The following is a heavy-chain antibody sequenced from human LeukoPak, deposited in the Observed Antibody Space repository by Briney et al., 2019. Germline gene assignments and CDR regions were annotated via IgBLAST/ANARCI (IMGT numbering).Heavy chain of an antibody. CDR1: GHPLTVNY. V-gene: IGHV1-2*02. D-gene: IGHD3-16*01. CDR3: ARGVMITFGGEYNWFDP. CDR2: INPNSGGT. J-gene: IGHJ5*02. Sequence: ASVKVSCKASGHPLTVNYMHWVRQAPGQGLEWMGWINPNSGGTNYAQKFQGRVTMTRDTSISTAYMELSRLRSDDTAVYYCARGVMITFGGEYNWFDPWGQGTLVTVSS.